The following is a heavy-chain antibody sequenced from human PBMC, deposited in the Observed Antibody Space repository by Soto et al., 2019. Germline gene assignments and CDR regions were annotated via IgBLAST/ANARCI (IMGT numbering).Heavy chain of an antibody. J-gene: IGHJ4*02. CDR2: INPSGGST. Sequence: ASVKVSCKASGYTFTTYYMPWVRQAPGQGLEWMGIINPSGGSTSYAQKFQGRVTMTRDTSTSTVYMELSSLRSEDTAVYYCASSIAVAAQAFDYWGQGTLVTVSS. V-gene: IGHV1-46*01. CDR1: GYTFTTYY. D-gene: IGHD6-19*01. CDR3: ASSIAVAAQAFDY.